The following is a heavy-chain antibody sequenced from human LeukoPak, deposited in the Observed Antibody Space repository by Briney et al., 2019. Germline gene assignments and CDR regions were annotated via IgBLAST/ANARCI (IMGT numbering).Heavy chain of an antibody. Sequence: GASVKVSCKASGYTFTSYAMNWVRQAPGQGLEWMGWINTNTGNPTYAQGFTGRFVFSLDTSVSTAYLQISSLKAEDTAVYYCARGARLRDYPNWFDPWGQGTLVTVSS. CDR1: GYTFTSYA. J-gene: IGHJ5*02. D-gene: IGHD4-17*01. V-gene: IGHV7-4-1*02. CDR3: ARGARLRDYPNWFDP. CDR2: INTNTGNP.